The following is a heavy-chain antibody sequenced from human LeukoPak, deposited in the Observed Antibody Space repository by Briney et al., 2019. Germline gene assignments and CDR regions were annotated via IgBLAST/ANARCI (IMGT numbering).Heavy chain of an antibody. D-gene: IGHD6-13*01. CDR2: IYYSWST. J-gene: IGHJ6*02. CDR1: GGSISSYY. CDR3: ARDRPRIAAAGTSYYYYGMDV. Sequence: KSSETLSLTCTASGGSISSYYWSWIRQPPGKGLEWIGYIYYSWSTNYNPSLKSRVTISVDTSKNQFSLKLSSVTAADTAVYYCARDRPRIAAAGTSYYYYGMDVWGQGTTVTVSS. V-gene: IGHV4-59*01.